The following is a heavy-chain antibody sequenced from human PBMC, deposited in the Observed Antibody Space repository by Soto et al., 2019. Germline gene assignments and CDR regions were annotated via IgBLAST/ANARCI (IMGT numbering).Heavy chain of an antibody. Sequence: QVQLQESGPGLVKPSQTLSLTCTVSGGSISSGGYYWSWIRQHPGKGLEWIGYIYYSGSTYYNPSLKSRVTKSVDTSKNQFSLKLSSVTAAVTAVYYCARDQVPGSSGPDAFDIWGQGTMVTVSS. V-gene: IGHV4-31*03. J-gene: IGHJ3*02. CDR1: GGSISSGGYY. CDR2: IYYSGST. CDR3: ARDQVPGSSGPDAFDI. D-gene: IGHD6-13*01.